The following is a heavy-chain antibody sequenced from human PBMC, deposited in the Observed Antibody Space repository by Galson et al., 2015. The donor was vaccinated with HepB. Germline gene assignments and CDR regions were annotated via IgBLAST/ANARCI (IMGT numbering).Heavy chain of an antibody. V-gene: IGHV1-46*01. CDR1: GYTFTSYY. CDR2: INPSGGST. D-gene: IGHD3-3*01. J-gene: IGHJ6*03. CDR3: ARGYYDYLFYYYYMDV. Sequence: SVKVSCKASGYTFTSYYMHWVRQAPGQGLEWMGIINPSGGSTSYAQKFQGRVTMTRDTSTSTVYMELSSLRSEDTAVYYCARGYYDYLFYYYYMDVWGKGTTVTVSS.